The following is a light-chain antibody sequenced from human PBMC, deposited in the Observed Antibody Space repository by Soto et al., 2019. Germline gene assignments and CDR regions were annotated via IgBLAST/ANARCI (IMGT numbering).Light chain of an antibody. CDR2: EVT. CDR3: SSYTSSSTWV. CDR1: SSDVGAYNY. V-gene: IGLV2-14*01. Sequence: QSALTQPASVSGSPGQSITISCTGTSSDVGAYNYVSWYQQYPGKAPKLMIYEVTNRPSGVSNRFSGSKSGNKASLTISGLQAEDEADYHCSSYTSSSTWVFGGGTKVTVL. J-gene: IGLJ3*02.